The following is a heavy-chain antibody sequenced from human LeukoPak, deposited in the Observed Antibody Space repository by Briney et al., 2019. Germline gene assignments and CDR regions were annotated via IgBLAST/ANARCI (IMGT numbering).Heavy chain of an antibody. Sequence: PGRSLRLSCAASGFTFSSYGMHWVRQAPGKGLEWVAVIWYDGSNKYYADSVKGRFTISRDNSKNTLYLQMNSLRAEDTAVYYCAKGGPGYCSSTSCPPIDYWGQGTLVTVSS. CDR1: GFTFSSYG. CDR3: AKGGPGYCSSTSCPPIDY. D-gene: IGHD2-2*01. CDR2: IWYDGSNK. V-gene: IGHV3-33*06. J-gene: IGHJ4*02.